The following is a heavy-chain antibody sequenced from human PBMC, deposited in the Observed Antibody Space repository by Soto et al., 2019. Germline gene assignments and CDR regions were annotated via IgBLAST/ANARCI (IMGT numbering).Heavy chain of an antibody. Sequence: GGSLRLSCAASGFTFSSYGMHWVRQAPGKGLEWVAVISYDGSNKYYADSVKGRFTISRDNSKNTLYLQMNSLRAEDTAVYYCAKDRRGAGYGMDVWGQGTTVTVSS. V-gene: IGHV3-30*18. CDR3: AKDRRGAGYGMDV. D-gene: IGHD3-10*01. J-gene: IGHJ6*02. CDR2: ISYDGSNK. CDR1: GFTFSSYG.